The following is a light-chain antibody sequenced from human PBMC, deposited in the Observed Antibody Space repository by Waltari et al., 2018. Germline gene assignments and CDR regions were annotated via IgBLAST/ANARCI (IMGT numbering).Light chain of an antibody. Sequence: EIVLTQSPATLSLSPGERATLSCRASQSIRTYLALYQHRPGQAPRLLIYDASNRTTDSPARFSGSGSGTDFTLTISSLQPEDFAVYYCQERSNWPGGAFGGGTTVEI. CDR3: QERSNWPGGA. V-gene: IGKV3-11*01. CDR1: QSIRTY. CDR2: DAS. J-gene: IGKJ4*01.